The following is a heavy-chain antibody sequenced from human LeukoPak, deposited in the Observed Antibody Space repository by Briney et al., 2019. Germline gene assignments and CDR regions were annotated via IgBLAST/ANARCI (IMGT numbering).Heavy chain of an antibody. Sequence: PGGSLRLSCAASGFTFSSYAMHWVRQAPGKGLEWVAVISYDGSNKYYADSVKGRFTISRDNSKNTLYLQMNSLRAEDTAVYYCARAVMSEAGPQYYYYGMDVWGQGTTVTVSS. V-gene: IGHV3-30-3*01. CDR1: GFTFSSYA. D-gene: IGHD6-19*01. CDR3: ARAVMSEAGPQYYYYGMDV. J-gene: IGHJ6*02. CDR2: ISYDGSNK.